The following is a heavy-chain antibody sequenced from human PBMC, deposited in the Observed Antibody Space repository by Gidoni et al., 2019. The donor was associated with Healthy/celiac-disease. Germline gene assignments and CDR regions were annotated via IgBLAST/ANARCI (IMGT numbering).Heavy chain of an antibody. CDR1: SISSSSYY. J-gene: IGHJ4*02. Sequence: SISSSSYYWGWIRQPPGKGLEWIGSIYYSGSTYYNPSLKSRVTISVDTSKNQFSLKLSSVTAADTAVYYCAGGTTVVTTWGYWGQGTLVTVSS. CDR3: AGGTTVVTTWGY. V-gene: IGHV4-39*07. D-gene: IGHD4-17*01. CDR2: IYYSGST.